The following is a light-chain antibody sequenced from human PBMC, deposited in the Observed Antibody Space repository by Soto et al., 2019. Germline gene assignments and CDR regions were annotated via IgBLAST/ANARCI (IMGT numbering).Light chain of an antibody. CDR3: QTWGTGIRV. CDR2: LNSDGSH. V-gene: IGLV4-69*01. CDR1: SGHSSYT. J-gene: IGLJ3*02. Sequence: QLVLTQSPSASASLGASVKLTCNLSSGHSSYTIARHQQQPEKGLRYLMKLNSDGSHSKGDGIPDRFSGSRSGAERYLTISSLQSEDESHYYCQTWGTGIRVFDGGTKLTVL.